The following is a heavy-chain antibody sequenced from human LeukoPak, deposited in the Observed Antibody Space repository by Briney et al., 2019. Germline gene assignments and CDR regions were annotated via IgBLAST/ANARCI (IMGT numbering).Heavy chain of an antibody. Sequence: KSSETLSLTCTVSGGSISSSNWWSWVRQPPGKGLEWIGEIYHSGSTNYNPSLKSRVTISVDKSKNQFSLKLSSVTAADTAVYYCARAQRGSSWRYYYYGMDVWGQGTTVTVSS. J-gene: IGHJ6*02. CDR3: ARAQRGSSWRYYYYGMDV. D-gene: IGHD6-13*01. CDR1: GGSISSSNW. V-gene: IGHV4-4*02. CDR2: IYHSGST.